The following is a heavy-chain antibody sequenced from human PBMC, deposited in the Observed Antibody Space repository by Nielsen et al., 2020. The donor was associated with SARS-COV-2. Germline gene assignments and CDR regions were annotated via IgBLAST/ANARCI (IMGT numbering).Heavy chain of an antibody. D-gene: IGHD5-24*01. Sequence: VRQMPGKGPEWMGRIDPSDSYTNYSPSFQGHVTISADKSISTAYLQWSSLKASDTAMYYCARQRWLQLPGYWGQGTLVTVSS. CDR2: IDPSDSYT. V-gene: IGHV5-10-1*01. CDR3: ARQRWLQLPGY. J-gene: IGHJ4*02.